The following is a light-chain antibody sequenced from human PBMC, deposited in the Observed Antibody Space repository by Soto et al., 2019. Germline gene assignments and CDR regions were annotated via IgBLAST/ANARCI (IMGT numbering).Light chain of an antibody. CDR2: EVS. J-gene: IGLJ1*01. CDR1: NSDVGDYNY. Sequence: QSALTQPASVSGSPGQSITISCTGTNSDVGDYNYVSWYQQHPGKAPKLIIYEVSNRPSGISDRFSASKSGNTASLTISGLQAEDEADYYCSSYTNSNTQVFGTGTKVTVL. CDR3: SSYTNSNTQV. V-gene: IGLV2-14*01.